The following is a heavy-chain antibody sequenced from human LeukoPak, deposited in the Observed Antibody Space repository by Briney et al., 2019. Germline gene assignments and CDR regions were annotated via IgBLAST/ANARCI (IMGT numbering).Heavy chain of an antibody. J-gene: IGHJ4*02. CDR3: ARAIASYGDSAY. V-gene: IGHV3-48*04. CDR1: GFKFSSFS. Sequence: PGGSLRLSCAASGFKFSSFSMGWVRQAPGKGLEWLSYITSTSSATYYADSLQGRFTISIDNAKNSLYLQINSLRADDTAVYYCARAIASYGDSAYWGQGTLVTVSS. CDR2: ITSTSSAT. D-gene: IGHD5-18*01.